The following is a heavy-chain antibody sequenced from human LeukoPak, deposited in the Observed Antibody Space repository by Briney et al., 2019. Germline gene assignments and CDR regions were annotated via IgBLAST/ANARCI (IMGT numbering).Heavy chain of an antibody. V-gene: IGHV1-69*13. CDR3: ARDNQWLRWNLLDY. CDR1: GGTFSSYA. CDR2: IIPIFGTA. J-gene: IGHJ4*02. D-gene: IGHD5-12*01. Sequence: ASVKVSCKASGGTFSSYAISWVRQAPGQGLEWMGGIIPIFGTANYAQKFQGRVTITADESTSTAYMELSSLRSEDTAVYYCARDNQWLRWNLLDYWGQGTLVTVSS.